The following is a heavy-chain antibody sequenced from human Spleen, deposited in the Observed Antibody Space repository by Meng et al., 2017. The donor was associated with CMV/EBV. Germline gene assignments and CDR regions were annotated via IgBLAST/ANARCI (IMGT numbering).Heavy chain of an antibody. Sequence: FGGSFSNDPVSWLRQAPGQWIECVGGFIPILDTANYAERFQGRVIITADKSTNTAYMELTGLTSDDTAFYYCATEGSNSWGAWFDPWGQGTLVTVSS. V-gene: IGHV1-69*06. CDR3: ATEGSNSWGAWFDP. J-gene: IGHJ5*02. D-gene: IGHD3-16*01. CDR2: FIPILDTA. CDR1: GGSFSNDP.